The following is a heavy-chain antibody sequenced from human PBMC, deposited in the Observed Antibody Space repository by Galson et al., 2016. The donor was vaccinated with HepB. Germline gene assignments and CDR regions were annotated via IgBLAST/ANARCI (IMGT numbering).Heavy chain of an antibody. J-gene: IGHJ4*02. D-gene: IGHD3-10*01. CDR2: IIPILGTA. Sequence: SVKVSCKASGGTFSSYGINWARQAPGQGLEWMGRIIPILGTANYAQNFQGRVTITADKSTNTAYMDLSSLRSEDTAVYYCATGSPYYLGFDYWGQGTLVTVSS. CDR3: ATGSPYYLGFDY. CDR1: GGTFSSYG. V-gene: IGHV1-69*04.